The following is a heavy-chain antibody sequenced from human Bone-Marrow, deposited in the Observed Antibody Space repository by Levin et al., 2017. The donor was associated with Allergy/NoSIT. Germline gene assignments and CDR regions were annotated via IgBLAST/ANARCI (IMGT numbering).Heavy chain of an antibody. Sequence: GESLKISCAASGFTFSSYGMSWVRQAPGKGLEWVSSISGSGGSTYYADSVKGRFTISRDNSKNTLYLQMHSLRAEDTAVYYCANLITDAGTNYWGQGTLVTVSS. V-gene: IGHV3-23*01. J-gene: IGHJ4*02. CDR1: GFTFSSYG. CDR2: ISGSGGST. D-gene: IGHD6-13*01. CDR3: ANLITDAGTNY.